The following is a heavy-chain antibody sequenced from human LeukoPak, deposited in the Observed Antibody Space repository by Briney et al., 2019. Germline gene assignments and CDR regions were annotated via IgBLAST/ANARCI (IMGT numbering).Heavy chain of an antibody. V-gene: IGHV3-53*01. CDR2: IYSGGST. Sequence: GGSLRLSCAASGFTVSSNYMSWVRQAPGKGLEWVSVIYSGGSTYYADSVKGRFTISRDNSKNTLYLQMNSLRAEDTAVYYCAREVPSTAAFDYWGQGTLVTVSS. J-gene: IGHJ4*02. D-gene: IGHD4-17*01. CDR3: AREVPSTAAFDY. CDR1: GFTVSSNY.